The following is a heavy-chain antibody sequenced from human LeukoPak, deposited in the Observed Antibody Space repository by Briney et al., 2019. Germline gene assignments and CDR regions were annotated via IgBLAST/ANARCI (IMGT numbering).Heavy chain of an antibody. CDR3: ARERYSVNDFDALDI. D-gene: IGHD5/OR15-5a*01. CDR2: INGNGGRT. J-gene: IGHJ3*02. Sequence: QAGGSLRLSCAASGFTFNGFTLNDYAMHWVRQAPGKGLEYVSGINGNGGRTYYANSVKGRFTISRDNSKNTLYLQMGSLRDEDMAVYYCARERYSVNDFDALDIWGQGTMVTVSS. CDR1: GFTFNGFTLNDYA. V-gene: IGHV3-64*01.